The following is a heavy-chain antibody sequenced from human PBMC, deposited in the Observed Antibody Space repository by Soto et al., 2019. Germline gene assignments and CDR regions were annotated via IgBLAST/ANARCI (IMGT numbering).Heavy chain of an antibody. Sequence: GGSLRLSCAASGFTFSSYSMNWVRQAPGKGLEWVSSISSSSSYIYYADSVKGRFTISRDNAKNSLYLQMNSLRAEDTAVYYCARVTYYDVGSGYFQGYYMDVWGKXTTVTVSS. CDR1: GFTFSSYS. CDR3: ARVTYYDVGSGYFQGYYMDV. CDR2: ISSSSSYI. J-gene: IGHJ6*03. V-gene: IGHV3-21*01. D-gene: IGHD3-3*01.